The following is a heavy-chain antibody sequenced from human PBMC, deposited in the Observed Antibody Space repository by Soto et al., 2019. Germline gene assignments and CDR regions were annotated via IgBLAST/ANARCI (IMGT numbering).Heavy chain of an antibody. J-gene: IGHJ3*02. D-gene: IGHD6-13*01. CDR2: IWYDGSNK. CDR3: ASSSDSSSWYQGAFDI. CDR1: GFTFSSYG. Sequence: GGSLRLSCAASGFTFSSYGMHWVRQAPGKGLEWVAVIWYDGSNKYYADSVKGRFTISRDNSKNTLYLQMNSLRAEDTAVYYCASSSDSSSWYQGAFDIWGQGTMVTVSS. V-gene: IGHV3-33*01.